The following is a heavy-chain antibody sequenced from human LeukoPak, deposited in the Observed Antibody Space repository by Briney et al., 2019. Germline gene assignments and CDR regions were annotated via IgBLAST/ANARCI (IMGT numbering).Heavy chain of an antibody. CDR1: GYTFTSYY. D-gene: IGHD3-22*01. CDR3: ARETVYYDSSGYYSDAFDI. J-gene: IGHJ3*02. CDR2: INPSGGST. Sequence: GASVKVSCKASGYTFTSYYMHWVRQAPGQGLEGMGIINPSGGSTSYAQKFQGRVTMTRDMSTSTVYMELSSLSSEDTAVYYCARETVYYDSSGYYSDAFDIWGQGTMVTVSS. V-gene: IGHV1-46*01.